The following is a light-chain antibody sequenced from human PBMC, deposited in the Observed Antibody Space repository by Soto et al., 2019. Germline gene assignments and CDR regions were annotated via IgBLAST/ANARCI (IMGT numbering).Light chain of an antibody. Sequence: EIVITQSPATLSVTPGERATLSCRASQSVSSNLAWYQQKPGQAPRLLIYGASTRATGIPARFSGSGSGTEFTLTISSLQSEDFAVYYCQEYNTWPWTFAQGAKVDI. CDR3: QEYNTWPWT. CDR1: QSVSSN. CDR2: GAS. J-gene: IGKJ1*01. V-gene: IGKV3-15*01.